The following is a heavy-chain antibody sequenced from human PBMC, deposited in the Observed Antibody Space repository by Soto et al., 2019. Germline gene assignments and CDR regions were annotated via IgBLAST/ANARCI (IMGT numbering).Heavy chain of an antibody. V-gene: IGHV3-30-3*01. CDR2: ISYDGSNK. D-gene: IGHD1-1*01. J-gene: IGHJ6*02. CDR1: GFTFSSYA. Sequence: QVQLVESGGGVVQPGRSLRLSCAASGFTFSSYAMHWVRQAPGKGLEWVAVISYDGSNKYYADSVKGRFTISRDNSKNTLYLQMNSLRAEHTAVYYCARDRLRYNWNDFPYYYYGMDVWGQGTTVTVSS. CDR3: ARDRLRYNWNDFPYYYYGMDV.